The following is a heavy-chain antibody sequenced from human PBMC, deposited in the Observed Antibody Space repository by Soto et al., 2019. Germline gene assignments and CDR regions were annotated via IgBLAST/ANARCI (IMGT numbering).Heavy chain of an antibody. J-gene: IGHJ6*02. Sequence: GESLKISCNGSGYSSNSYWIAWVRQMPGKGMEWMGIIYPGDSNIRYSPSFQGQVTISADKSISTAYLQWSSLKASDTAMYYCARHEQVGTDFYYYGLDVWGQVTTVTVS. CDR1: GYSSNSYW. CDR3: ARHEQVGTDFYYYGLDV. V-gene: IGHV5-51*01. CDR2: IYPGDSNI. D-gene: IGHD2-2*01.